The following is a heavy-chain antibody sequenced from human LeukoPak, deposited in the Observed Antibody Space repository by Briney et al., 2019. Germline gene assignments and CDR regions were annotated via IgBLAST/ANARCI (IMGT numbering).Heavy chain of an antibody. J-gene: IGHJ4*02. Sequence: VASVKVSCKPSGHTFTDSYIHWVRQAPGVGLQWMGWISPNNGDTKYAEDFQDRVTMTRDTSINTAYMELTGLTPDDTAVYYCVRSPIGASAYWGRGTLVTVSS. CDR1: GHTFTDSY. CDR2: ISPNNGDT. V-gene: IGHV1-2*02. D-gene: IGHD3-10*01. CDR3: VRSPIGASAY.